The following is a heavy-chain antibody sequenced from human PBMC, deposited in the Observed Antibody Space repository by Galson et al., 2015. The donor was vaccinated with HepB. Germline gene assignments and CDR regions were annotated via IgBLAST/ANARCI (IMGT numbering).Heavy chain of an antibody. Sequence: SETLSLTCAVYGGSFSGYYWSWIRQPPGKGLEWIGEINHSGSTNYNPSLKSRVTISVDTSKNQFSLKLSSVTAADTAVYYCASFILDSTVVTWDWFDPWGQGTLVTVSS. CDR2: INHSGST. D-gene: IGHD4-23*01. CDR1: GGSFSGYY. CDR3: ASFILDSTVVTWDWFDP. V-gene: IGHV4-34*01. J-gene: IGHJ5*02.